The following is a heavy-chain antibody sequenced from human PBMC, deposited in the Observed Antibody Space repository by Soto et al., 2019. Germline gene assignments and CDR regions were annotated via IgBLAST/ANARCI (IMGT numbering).Heavy chain of an antibody. J-gene: IGHJ4*02. CDR3: ASDLTAYEF. Sequence: EVQLLESGGGLVQPGGSVRLSCVASGFTFDNYAMTWVRQAPGKGLEWVSNISGSGGTTHYADSVEGRFTVSRDNSKSTMSLQMNMLRVEDTSIYYCASDLTAYEFWGQGTLVIVSS. D-gene: IGHD3-22*01. V-gene: IGHV3-23*01. CDR1: GFTFDNYA. CDR2: ISGSGGTT.